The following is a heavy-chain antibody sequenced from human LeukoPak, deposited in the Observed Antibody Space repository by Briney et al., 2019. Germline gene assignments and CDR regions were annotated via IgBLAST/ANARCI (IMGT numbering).Heavy chain of an antibody. CDR1: GFTVSRNY. J-gene: IGHJ4*02. Sequence: GGSLRLSCAASGFTVSRNYMSWVRQAPGKGLEWVSVIYSGGDTYYADSVKGRFTISRDISKNTLYLQTNSLRAEDTAFYYCARSPPASPFDYWGQGTLVTVSS. CDR3: ARSPPASPFDY. D-gene: IGHD2-2*01. CDR2: IYSGGDT. V-gene: IGHV3-53*01.